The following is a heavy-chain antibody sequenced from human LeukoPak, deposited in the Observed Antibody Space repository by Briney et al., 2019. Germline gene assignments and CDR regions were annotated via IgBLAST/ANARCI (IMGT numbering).Heavy chain of an antibody. V-gene: IGHV3-64D*06. J-gene: IGHJ5*02. CDR2: ISSNGGST. D-gene: IGHD2-21*01. CDR3: VKDYDIVGWNWFDP. Sequence: PGGSLRLSCSASGFTFSGYAMHWVRQAPGKGLEYVSDISSNGGSTYYADSVKGRFTISRDNSKNTLYLQMSSLRAEDTAVYYCVKDYDIVGWNWFDPWGQGTLVTVSS. CDR1: GFTFSGYA.